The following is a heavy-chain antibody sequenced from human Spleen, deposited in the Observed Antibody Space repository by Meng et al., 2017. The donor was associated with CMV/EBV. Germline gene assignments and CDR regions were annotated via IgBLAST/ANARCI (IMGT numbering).Heavy chain of an antibody. Sequence: SETLSLTCTVSGGSITSSSHFWGWIRQPPGKGLEWFASIFCTGTSYYNPSLKSRVSISVDTSKNRFSLKLTSVTAADTAFYYCARSTRYFDWLMWGQGTMVTVSS. D-gene: IGHD3-9*01. CDR1: GGSITSSSHF. V-gene: IGHV4-39*07. J-gene: IGHJ3*01. CDR3: ARSTRYFDWLM. CDR2: IFCTGTS.